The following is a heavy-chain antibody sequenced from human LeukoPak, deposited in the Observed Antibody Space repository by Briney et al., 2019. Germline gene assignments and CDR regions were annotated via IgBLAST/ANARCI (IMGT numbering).Heavy chain of an antibody. V-gene: IGHV4-61*02. J-gene: IGHJ4*02. CDR3: ARVQRRGSGILYFDY. Sequence: SETLSLTCAVSGGSISSGGYSWSWIRQPAGKGLEGIGRIYTSGSTNYNPSLKSRVTMSVDTSRNQFSLKLSSVTAADTAVYYCARVQRRGSGILYFDYWGQGTLVTVSS. CDR2: IYTSGST. CDR1: GGSISSGGYS. D-gene: IGHD3-10*01.